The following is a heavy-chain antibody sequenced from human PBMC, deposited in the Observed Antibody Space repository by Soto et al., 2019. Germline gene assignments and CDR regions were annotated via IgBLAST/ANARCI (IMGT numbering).Heavy chain of an antibody. CDR2: LSRGGGST. D-gene: IGHD5-12*01. CDR1: GFTFSSHG. J-gene: IGHJ3*02. CDR3: ARDGQYRTDGFDI. V-gene: IGHV3-23*01. Sequence: EAQLLESGGGSVQPGGSLRLSCAASGFTFSSHGMSWIRQAPGKGLEWISGLSRGGGSTYYVDSVKGRFTISRDNAKNTLDLIMKSLRVEDTALYYCARDGQYRTDGFDIWGQETMVTVSS.